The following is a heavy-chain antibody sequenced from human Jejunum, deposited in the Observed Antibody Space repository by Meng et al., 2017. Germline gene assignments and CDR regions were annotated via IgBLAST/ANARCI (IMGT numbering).Heavy chain of an antibody. V-gene: IGHV4-4*02. CDR2: VFHSGTP. D-gene: IGHD2-21*01. J-gene: IGHJ4*02. Sequence: PLQASGPGLVQPSGTPSLTWAFSGGSITSTKWWSWVRQTSGKGLEWIGEVFHSGTPNYNPSLMSRLTMSVDKSKNQFSLNLTSVTAADTAVYYCASRPVGIRTYYFDCWGQGTLVTVSS. CDR3: ASRPVGIRTYYFDC. CDR1: GGSITSTKW.